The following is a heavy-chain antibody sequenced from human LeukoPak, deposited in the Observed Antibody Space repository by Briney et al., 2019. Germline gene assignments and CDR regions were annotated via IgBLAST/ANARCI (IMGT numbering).Heavy chain of an antibody. CDR1: KYTLKNYE. J-gene: IGHJ6*03. Sequence: ASVKVSCKASKYTLKNYEIIWVRQASGRGLEWVGWMDPKTGNTGSALTFQGRVIMTRNTSISTIYMELTSLRSDDTAIYYCARGLQGYYYYMDVWGKGTKVTVSS. V-gene: IGHV1-8*01. CDR3: ARGLQGYYYYMDV. CDR2: MDPKTGNT.